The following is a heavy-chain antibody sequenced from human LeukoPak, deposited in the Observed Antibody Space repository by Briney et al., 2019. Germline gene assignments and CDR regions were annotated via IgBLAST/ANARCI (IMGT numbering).Heavy chain of an antibody. CDR1: GGSISSSFYN. CDR3: ARGVAARLYY. CDR2: IYYSGST. V-gene: IGHV4-39*07. Sequence: SETLSLTCTVSGGSISSSFYNWGWIRQPPGKGLEWIGTIYYSGSTYYSPSLKSRVTISVEASKSQFSLKLSSVTAADTAVYYCARGVAARLYYWGQGTLVTVSS. D-gene: IGHD6-6*01. J-gene: IGHJ4*02.